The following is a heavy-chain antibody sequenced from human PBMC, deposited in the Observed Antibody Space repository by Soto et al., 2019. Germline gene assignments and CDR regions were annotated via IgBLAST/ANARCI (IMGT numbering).Heavy chain of an antibody. CDR1: GFTFSDYY. CDR3: ARGRGAPADYIDF. V-gene: IGHV3-11*05. Sequence: QVQLVESGGGLVKPGGSLRLSCAVSGFTFSDYYMTWIRQAPGKGLEWVSYISSSTSHTNYADSVKGRFTISRDNAKNSLFLQMNSLRAEDTAVYYCARGRGAPADYIDFWGQGTLVTVSS. CDR2: ISSSTSHT. J-gene: IGHJ4*02. D-gene: IGHD1-26*01.